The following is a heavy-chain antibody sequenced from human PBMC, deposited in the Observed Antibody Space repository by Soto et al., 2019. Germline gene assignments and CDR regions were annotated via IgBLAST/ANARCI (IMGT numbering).Heavy chain of an antibody. V-gene: IGHV3-15*07. Sequence: GGSLRLSCAASGFTFSNAWMNWVRQAPGKGLEWVGRIKSKIDGGTTDYAASVKGRFTISRDDSKNTLYLQMNSLKTEDTAVYYCTTRLSVAGTRDYWGQGT. CDR2: IKSKIDGGTT. D-gene: IGHD6-19*01. J-gene: IGHJ4*02. CDR3: TTRLSVAGTRDY. CDR1: GFTFSNAW.